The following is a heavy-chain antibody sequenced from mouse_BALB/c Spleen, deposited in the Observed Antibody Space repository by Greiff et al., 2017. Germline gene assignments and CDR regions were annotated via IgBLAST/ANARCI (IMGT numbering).Heavy chain of an antibody. Sequence: VKLMESGAELMKPGASVKISCKATGYTFGSYWIEWVKQRPGHGLEWIGEILPGSGSTNYNEKFKGKATFTADTSSNTAYMQLSSLTSEDSAVYYCARSGGNYVSWFAYWGQGTLVTVSA. CDR2: ILPGSGST. CDR3: ARSGGNYVSWFAY. J-gene: IGHJ3*01. D-gene: IGHD2-1*01. V-gene: IGHV1-9*01. CDR1: GYTFGSYW.